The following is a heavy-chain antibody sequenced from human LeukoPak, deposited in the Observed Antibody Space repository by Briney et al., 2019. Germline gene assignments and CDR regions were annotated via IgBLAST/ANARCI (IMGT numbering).Heavy chain of an antibody. D-gene: IGHD4-23*01. J-gene: IGHJ4*02. Sequence: KTSETLSLTCTVSGGSINSYYWSCIRQPAGKGLEWIGRIYSSGSTNYNPSLKSRVSMSVDTSKNQFSLKLTSVTAADTAVYHCARGGKATVVTMWGQGILVTVSS. V-gene: IGHV4-4*07. CDR2: IYSSGST. CDR3: ARGGKATVVTM. CDR1: GGSINSYY.